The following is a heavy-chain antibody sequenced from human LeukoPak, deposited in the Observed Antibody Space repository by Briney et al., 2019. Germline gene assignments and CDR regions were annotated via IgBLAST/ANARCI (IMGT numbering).Heavy chain of an antibody. Sequence: GVSLRLSCAASGFTFSSYGMHWVRQAPGKGLEWVAFIRYDGSNKYYADSVKGRFTISRDNSKNTLYLQMNSLRAEDTAVYYCAKDMGNDYDILTGYYYYYGMDVWGQGTTVTVSS. CDR3: AKDMGNDYDILTGYYYYYGMDV. CDR2: IRYDGSNK. J-gene: IGHJ6*02. CDR1: GFTFSSYG. V-gene: IGHV3-30*02. D-gene: IGHD3-9*01.